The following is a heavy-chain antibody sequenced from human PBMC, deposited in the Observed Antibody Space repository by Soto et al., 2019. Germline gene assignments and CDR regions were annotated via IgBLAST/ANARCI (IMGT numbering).Heavy chain of an antibody. CDR2: IYHSGST. Sequence: PSETLSLTCAVSGGSISSGGYSWGWIRQPPGKGLEWIGYIYHSGSTYYNPSLKSRVTISVDRSKNQFSLKLSSVTAADTAVYYCARAYGDPPDWFDPWGQGTLVTVSS. CDR3: ARAYGDPPDWFDP. D-gene: IGHD4-17*01. J-gene: IGHJ5*02. CDR1: GGSISSGGYS. V-gene: IGHV4-30-2*01.